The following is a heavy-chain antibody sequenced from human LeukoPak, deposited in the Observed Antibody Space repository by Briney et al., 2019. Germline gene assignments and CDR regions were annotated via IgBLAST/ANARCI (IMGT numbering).Heavy chain of an antibody. CDR1: GFTFSSYA. J-gene: IGHJ4*02. CDR3: ARGRMLYYYDSSGYPFDY. D-gene: IGHD3-22*01. CDR2: ISSSSSYI. Sequence: PGGSLRLSCAASGFTFSSYAMSWVRQPPGKGLEWVSSISSSSSYIYYADSVKGRFTISRDNAKNSLYLQMNSLRAEDTAVYYCARGRMLYYYDSSGYPFDYWGQGSLVTVSS. V-gene: IGHV3-21*01.